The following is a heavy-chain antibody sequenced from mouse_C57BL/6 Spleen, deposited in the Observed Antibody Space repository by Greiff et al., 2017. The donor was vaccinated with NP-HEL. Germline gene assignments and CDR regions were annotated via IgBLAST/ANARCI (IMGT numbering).Heavy chain of an antibody. CDR1: GYAFSSSW. Sequence: VQLQQSGPELVKPGASVKISCKASGYAFSSSWMNWVKQRPGKGLEWIGRIYPGDGDTNYNGKFKGKATLTADKSSSTAYMQLSSLTSEDSAVYCCARGGYGNQAWFAYWGQGTLVTVSA. D-gene: IGHD2-1*01. CDR3: ARGGYGNQAWFAY. J-gene: IGHJ3*01. V-gene: IGHV1-82*01. CDR2: IYPGDGDT.